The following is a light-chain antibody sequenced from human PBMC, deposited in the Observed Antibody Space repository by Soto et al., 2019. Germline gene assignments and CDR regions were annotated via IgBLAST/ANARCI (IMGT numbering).Light chain of an antibody. V-gene: IGKV3-20*01. Sequence: EIVLTQSPGTLSLSPGERATLSCRASQSVSSSSFAWYQQKPGRAPRLLIYGTSNRATGIQDRFVGSGSGADFTLTISRLEPEDFAVYYCKQFAISPWAFGQGTKV. CDR3: KQFAISPWA. CDR2: GTS. CDR1: QSVSSSS. J-gene: IGKJ1*01.